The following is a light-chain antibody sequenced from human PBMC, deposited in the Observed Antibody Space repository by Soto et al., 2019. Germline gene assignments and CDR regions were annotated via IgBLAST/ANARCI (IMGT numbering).Light chain of an antibody. V-gene: IGKV1-6*01. Sequence: IQMTQSPSSVSASVGDRITITCRASQGIRNDLDWFQQKPGKAPKLLIYAASNLQSGVPARFSGSGSGTDFTLTISSLQPEDFATYYCLQKYFYPFTFGPGTKVDI. CDR1: QGIRND. CDR3: LQKYFYPFT. CDR2: AAS. J-gene: IGKJ3*01.